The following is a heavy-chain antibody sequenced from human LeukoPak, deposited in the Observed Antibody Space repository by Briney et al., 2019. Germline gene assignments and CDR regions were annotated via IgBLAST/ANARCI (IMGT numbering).Heavy chain of an antibody. J-gene: IGHJ6*02. V-gene: IGHV3-23*01. CDR2: ISGSGGST. CDR3: AKAWPWVQNPDV. CDR1: GFTFDDYA. Sequence: GGSLRLSCAASGFTFDDYAMHWVRQAPGKGLEWVSGISGSGGSTYYADSVRGRFTISRDNSKNTLYLQMNSLRAEDTAVYYCAKAWPWVQNPDVWGQGTTVTVSS. D-gene: IGHD1-26*01.